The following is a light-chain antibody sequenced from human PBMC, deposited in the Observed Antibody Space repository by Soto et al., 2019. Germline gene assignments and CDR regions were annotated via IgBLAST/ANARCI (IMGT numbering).Light chain of an antibody. Sequence: DIQMTQSPSTLSASVGDRVTITCRASQSISSWLAWYQQKPGKAPKLLIYKASSLESGVPSRFSGSGAGTEFNLTISSLQPDDFATYYFQQHRTFGQGTKVEIK. J-gene: IGKJ1*01. CDR3: QQHRT. CDR2: KAS. V-gene: IGKV1-5*03. CDR1: QSISSW.